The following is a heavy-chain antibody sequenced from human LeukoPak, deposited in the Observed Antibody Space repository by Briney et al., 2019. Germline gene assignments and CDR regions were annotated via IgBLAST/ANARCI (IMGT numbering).Heavy chain of an antibody. CDR3: ARVVHYGSSYYYYYMDV. J-gene: IGHJ6*03. CDR2: INTNTGNP. D-gene: IGHD3-10*01. V-gene: IGHV7-4-1*02. Sequence: GASVKVSCKASGYTFTSYAMNWVRQPPGQGLEWMGWINTNTGNPTYAQGFTGRFVFSLDTSVTTAYLQISSLKAEDAAVYYCARVVHYGSSYYYYYMDVWGKGTTVTVSS. CDR1: GYTFTSYA.